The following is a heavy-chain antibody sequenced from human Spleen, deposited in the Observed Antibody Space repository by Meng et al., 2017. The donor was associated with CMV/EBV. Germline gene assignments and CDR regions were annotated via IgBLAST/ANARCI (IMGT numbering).Heavy chain of an antibody. Sequence: SCAASRFTFSSYAMSWVRQAPGKGLEWVSAISGSGGSTYYADSVKGRFNISRDNSKNTLYLQMNSLRAEDTAVYYCAKDREHLTNLPYYFDFWGQGTLVTVSS. J-gene: IGHJ4*02. CDR1: RFTFSSYA. V-gene: IGHV3-23*01. D-gene: IGHD1-26*01. CDR2: ISGSGGST. CDR3: AKDREHLTNLPYYFDF.